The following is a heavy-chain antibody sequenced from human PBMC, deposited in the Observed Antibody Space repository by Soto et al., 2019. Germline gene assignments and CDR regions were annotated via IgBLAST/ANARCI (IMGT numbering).Heavy chain of an antibody. CDR2: ISYDGSNK. V-gene: IGHV3-30-3*01. CDR3: ARGGSSSRNYFDY. J-gene: IGHJ4*02. Sequence: QVQLVESGGGVVQPGRSLRLSCAASGFTFSSYAMHWVRQAPGKGLEWVAVISYDGSNKYYADSVKGRFTISRDNSKNTLYLQMNSLRAEDTAVYYCARGGSSSRNYFDYWGQGTLVTVSS. D-gene: IGHD6-13*01. CDR1: GFTFSSYA.